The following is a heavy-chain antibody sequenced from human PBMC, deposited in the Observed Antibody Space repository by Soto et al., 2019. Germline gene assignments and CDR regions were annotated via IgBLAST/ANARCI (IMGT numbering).Heavy chain of an antibody. CDR1: GGSVSSGSYY. D-gene: IGHD6-19*01. J-gene: IGHJ4*02. V-gene: IGHV4-61*01. CDR3: ASYRRGWSDVIY. Sequence: QVQLQESGPGLVKPSETLSLTCTVSGGSVSSGSYYWSWIRQPPGKGLEWIGYIYYSVSTNYNPSLKRQDPLSAATTQIQFSLKVSSVTAAYTAVYYSASYRRGWSDVIYWGQGTLVTVSS. CDR2: IYYSVST.